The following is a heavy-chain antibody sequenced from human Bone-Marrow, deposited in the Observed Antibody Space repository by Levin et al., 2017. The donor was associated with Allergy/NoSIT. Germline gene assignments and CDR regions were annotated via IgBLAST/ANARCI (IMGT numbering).Heavy chain of an antibody. V-gene: IGHV3-30*03. CDR3: ARDYGSGTLYYYYYGMDV. Sequence: GGSLRLSCAASGFTFSSYGMHWVRQAPGKGLEWVAVISYDGSNKYYADSVKGRFTISRDNSKNTLYLQMNSLRAEDTAVYYCARDYGSGTLYYYYYGMDVWGQGTTVTVSS. CDR2: ISYDGSNK. J-gene: IGHJ6*02. D-gene: IGHD3-10*01. CDR1: GFTFSSYG.